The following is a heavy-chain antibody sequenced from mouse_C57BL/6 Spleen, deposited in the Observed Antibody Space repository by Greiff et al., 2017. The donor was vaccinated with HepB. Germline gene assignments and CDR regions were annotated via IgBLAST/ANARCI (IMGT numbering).Heavy chain of an antibody. D-gene: IGHD1-1*01. Sequence: QVQLQQSGAELVRPGASVTLSCKASGYTFTDYEMHWVKQTPVHGLEWIGAIDPETGGTAYNQKFKGKAILTADKSSSTAYMELRSLTSEDSAVYYCTRFITTVVDGFAYWGQGTLVTVSA. V-gene: IGHV1-15*01. CDR3: TRFITTVVDGFAY. CDR1: GYTFTDYE. CDR2: IDPETGGT. J-gene: IGHJ3*01.